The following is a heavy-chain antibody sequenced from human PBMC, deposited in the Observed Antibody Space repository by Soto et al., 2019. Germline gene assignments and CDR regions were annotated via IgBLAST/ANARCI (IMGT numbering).Heavy chain of an antibody. V-gene: IGHV3-33*01. CDR1: GFTLSSYG. Sequence: HVQLVESGGGVVQPGRSLRLSCAASGFTLSSYGMHWVRQAPGKGLEWVADIWYDGSNKYYADSVKGRFTISRDNSKNTLYLQMNSLRAEDTAAYYCARKGHCSGGSCYQYYYYGMDVWGQGTTVTVSS. D-gene: IGHD2-15*01. J-gene: IGHJ6*02. CDR2: IWYDGSNK. CDR3: ARKGHCSGGSCYQYYYYGMDV.